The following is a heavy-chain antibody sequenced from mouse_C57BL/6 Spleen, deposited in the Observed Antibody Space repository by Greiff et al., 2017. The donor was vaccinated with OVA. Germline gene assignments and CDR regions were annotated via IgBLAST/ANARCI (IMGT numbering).Heavy chain of an antibody. CDR3: ARSRDSSGSLDY. D-gene: IGHD3-2*02. V-gene: IGHV1-55*01. CDR1: GYTFTSYW. J-gene: IGHJ2*01. Sequence: QVQLKQPGAELVKPGASVKMSCKASGYTFTSYWITWVKQRPGQGLEWIGDIYPGSGSTNYNEKFKSKATLTVDTSSSTAYMQLSSLTSEDSAVYSCARSRDSSGSLDYWGQGTTLTVSS. CDR2: IYPGSGST.